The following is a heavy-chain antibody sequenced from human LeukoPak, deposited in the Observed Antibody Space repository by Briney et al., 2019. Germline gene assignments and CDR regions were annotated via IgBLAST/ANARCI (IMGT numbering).Heavy chain of an antibody. CDR1: GGSIGSYY. Sequence: SETLSLTCTVSGGSIGSYYWSWIRQPPGEGLEWIGYIYYSGSTNYNPSLKSRVTISVDTSKNQFSLKLSSVTAADTAVYYCARRLRSYGMDVWGQGTTVTVSS. J-gene: IGHJ6*02. CDR2: IYYSGST. V-gene: IGHV4-59*08. D-gene: IGHD6-6*01. CDR3: ARRLRSYGMDV.